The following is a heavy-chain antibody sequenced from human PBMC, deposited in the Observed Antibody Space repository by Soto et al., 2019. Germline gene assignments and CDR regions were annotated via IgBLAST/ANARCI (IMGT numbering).Heavy chain of an antibody. CDR2: IYYSGST. CDR3: GCRVEDISYDYYGMDV. J-gene: IGHJ6*02. D-gene: IGHD2-15*01. V-gene: IGHV4-59*01. Sequence: KTSETLSLTCTVSGGSISSYYWSWIRQPPGKGLEWIGYIYYSGSTNYNPSLKSRVTISVDTSKNQFSLKLSSVTAADTAVYYCGCRVEDISYDYYGMDVWGQGTTVTVSS. CDR1: GGSISSYY.